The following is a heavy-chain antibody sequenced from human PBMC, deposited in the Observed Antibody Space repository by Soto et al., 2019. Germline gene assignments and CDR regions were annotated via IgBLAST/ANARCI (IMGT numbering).Heavy chain of an antibody. CDR2: ISGGGST. CDR3: VRGERRPRFDS. Sequence: EVQLVESGGDLVQPGGSLRLSCAASGFTVSSNYMSWVRQAPGKGLDWVSLISGGGSTYYADSVKGRFTISRDTSKNTLFLQMNSLRAEDTAVYYCVRGERRPRFDSWGQGTLVTVSS. V-gene: IGHV3-66*01. CDR1: GFTVSSNY. J-gene: IGHJ4*02. D-gene: IGHD1-1*01.